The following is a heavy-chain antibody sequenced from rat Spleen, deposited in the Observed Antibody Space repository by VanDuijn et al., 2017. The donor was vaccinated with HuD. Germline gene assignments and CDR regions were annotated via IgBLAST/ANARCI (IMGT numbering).Heavy chain of an antibody. V-gene: IGHV5-20*01. CDR3: ARVGTRVSRFAY. Sequence: EVHLVESGGGLAQPGRSLKLSCAGSGFIFSDYYMAWVRPAPTKGLEWVASISYDGASSYYRDSVKGRFTISRDNARGTLYLQMDSLRSEDTATYYCARVGTRVSRFAYWGQGTLVTVSS. D-gene: IGHD1-4*01. CDR1: GFIFSDYY. J-gene: IGHJ3*01. CDR2: ISYDGASS.